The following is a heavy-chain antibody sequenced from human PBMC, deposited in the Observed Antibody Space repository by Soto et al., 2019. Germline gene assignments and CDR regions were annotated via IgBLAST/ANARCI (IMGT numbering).Heavy chain of an antibody. D-gene: IGHD5-12*01. Sequence: PSETLSLTCAVSGGSINCGDYYWTWVRQPPGRGLEWIGYIYYDGNSQHNPSVKSRVTMSIDTSKNKFSLNLSSVTAADTAVYYCXRDRRWLPRGPNNWLDLWGQGTQVTVSS. V-gene: IGHV4-30-4*01. CDR1: GGSINCGDYY. CDR3: XRDRRWLPRGPNNWLDL. CDR2: IYYDGNS. J-gene: IGHJ5*02.